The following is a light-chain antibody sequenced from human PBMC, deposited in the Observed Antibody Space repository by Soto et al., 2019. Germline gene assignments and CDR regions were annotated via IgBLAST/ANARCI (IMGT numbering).Light chain of an antibody. Sequence: ESVLTQSPGTLSMSPGERATLSCRASQSVSSSYSAWYQQKPGQAPRHLIYGVFRRATGIPDRFSGSGSGTDFTLTISRLEPEDFAVYYCEQYGSSPFTFGPGTQVDIK. CDR2: GVF. V-gene: IGKV3-20*01. CDR3: EQYGSSPFT. CDR1: QSVSSSY. J-gene: IGKJ3*01.